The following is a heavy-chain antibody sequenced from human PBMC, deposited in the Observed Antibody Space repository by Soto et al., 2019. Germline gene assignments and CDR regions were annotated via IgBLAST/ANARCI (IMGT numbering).Heavy chain of an antibody. CDR3: ARENTGLGVR. V-gene: IGHV3-7*01. CDR2: IKQDGSRK. Sequence: EVQLLESGGGLVQPGGSLRLSCAASGFTFSSYAMSWVRQAPGKGLEWVANIKQDGSRKNYVDSVRGRFTISRDNAKNSLFLQMTSLRSEDSAVYYCARENTGLGVRWGQGTQVTVSS. CDR1: GFTFSSYA. D-gene: IGHD2-8*01. J-gene: IGHJ4*02.